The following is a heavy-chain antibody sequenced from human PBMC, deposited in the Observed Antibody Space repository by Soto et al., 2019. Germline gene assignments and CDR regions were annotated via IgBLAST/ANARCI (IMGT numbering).Heavy chain of an antibody. D-gene: IGHD6-6*01. V-gene: IGHV3-66*01. CDR1: GFTVSSNY. CDR2: IYSGGST. CDR3: ARDEWEAARHYYYYYMDV. J-gene: IGHJ6*03. Sequence: HPGGSLRLSCAASGFTVSSNYMSWVRQAPGKGLEWVSVIYSGGSTYYADSVKGRFTISRDNSKNTLYLQMNSLRAEDTAVYYCARDEWEAARHYYYYYMDVWGKGTTVTVSS.